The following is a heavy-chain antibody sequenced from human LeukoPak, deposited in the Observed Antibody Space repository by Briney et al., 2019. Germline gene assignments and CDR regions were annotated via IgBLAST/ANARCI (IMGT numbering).Heavy chain of an antibody. CDR3: ARDLHRVVVRGVPHYYYYMDV. V-gene: IGHV1-2*02. Sequence: APVKVSCKASGYTFTGYYMHWVRQAPGQGLEWMGWINPNSGGTNYAQKFQGRVTMTRDTSISTAYMELSRLRSDDTAVYYCARDLHRVVVRGVPHYYYYMDVWGKGTTVTISS. D-gene: IGHD3-10*01. CDR2: INPNSGGT. CDR1: GYTFTGYY. J-gene: IGHJ6*03.